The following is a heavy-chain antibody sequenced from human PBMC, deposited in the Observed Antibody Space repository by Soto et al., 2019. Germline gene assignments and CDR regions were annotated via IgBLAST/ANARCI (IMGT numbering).Heavy chain of an antibody. V-gene: IGHV3-48*03. CDR3: ARAVFSSPNNMAYYF. Sequence: GKGLEWVSYINTAGSTKYYAESVKGRFTISRDNARNSLFLQMNSLRAEDTAVYYCARAVFSSPNNMAYYF. D-gene: IGHD3-10*01. CDR2: INTAGSTK. J-gene: IGHJ4*01.